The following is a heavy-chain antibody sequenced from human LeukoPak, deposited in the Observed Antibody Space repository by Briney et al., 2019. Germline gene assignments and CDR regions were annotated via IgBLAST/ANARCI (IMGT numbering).Heavy chain of an antibody. CDR3: AKASYYGSGSYRAFDI. Sequence: GGSLRLSCAASGFTVSSNEMSWVRQAPGKGLEWVSSISGGSTYYADSRKGRFTISRDNSKNTLYLQMNSLRAEDTAVYYCAKASYYGSGSYRAFDIWGQGTMVTVSS. V-gene: IGHV3-38-3*01. D-gene: IGHD3-10*01. CDR2: ISGGST. J-gene: IGHJ3*02. CDR1: GFTVSSNE.